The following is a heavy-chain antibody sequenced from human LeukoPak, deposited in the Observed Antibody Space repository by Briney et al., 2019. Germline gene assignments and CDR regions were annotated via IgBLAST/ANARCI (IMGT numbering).Heavy chain of an antibody. CDR1: GGSISSYY. Sequence: SETLSLTCTVSGGSISSYYWSWIRQPAGKGLEWIGRIYTSGSTNYNPSLKSRVTMSVDTSKNQFSLKLSSVTAADTAVYYCARAPGYCSSTSCVYYYGMDVRGQGTTVTVSS. D-gene: IGHD2-2*01. CDR2: IYTSGST. CDR3: ARAPGYCSSTSCVYYYGMDV. J-gene: IGHJ6*02. V-gene: IGHV4-4*07.